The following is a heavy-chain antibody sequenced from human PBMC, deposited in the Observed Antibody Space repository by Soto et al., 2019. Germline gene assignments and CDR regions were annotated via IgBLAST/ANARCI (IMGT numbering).Heavy chain of an antibody. Sequence: SETLSLTCTVSGGSINNYYWTWIRQPPGKGLEWIGYVYHTGSTNYNPSLKGRVTISIDTSKNQFSLKLSAVTAADTDVYYCARRADTPTWLDPWGKGTLVTVSS. D-gene: IGHD2-15*01. V-gene: IGHV4-59*01. CDR1: GGSINNYY. CDR3: ARRADTPTWLDP. CDR2: VYHTGST. J-gene: IGHJ5*02.